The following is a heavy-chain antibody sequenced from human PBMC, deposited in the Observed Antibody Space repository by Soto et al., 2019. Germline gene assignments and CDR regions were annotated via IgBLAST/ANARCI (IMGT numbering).Heavy chain of an antibody. CDR1: GFTFTSSA. D-gene: IGHD3-3*01. CDR2: IVVGSGNT. CDR3: AARASSITIFGVVSRYGDAFDI. J-gene: IGHJ3*02. V-gene: IGHV1-58*02. Sequence: ASVKVSCKASGFTFTSSAMQWVRQARGQRLEWIGWIVVGSGNTNYAQKFQERVTITRDMSTSTAYMELSSLRSEDTAVYYCAARASSITIFGVVSRYGDAFDIWGQGTVVTVSS.